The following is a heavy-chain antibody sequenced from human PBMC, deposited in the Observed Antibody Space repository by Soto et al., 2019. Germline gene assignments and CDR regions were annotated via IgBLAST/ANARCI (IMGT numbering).Heavy chain of an antibody. D-gene: IGHD1-26*01. CDR3: AKEGSGFYYYYYGMDV. Sequence: QVQLVESGGGVVQPGRSLRLSCAASGFTFSSYGMHWVRQAPGKGLEWVAVISYDGSNKYYADSVKGRFTISRDNSKNTLYLQMNSLRAEDTAVYYCAKEGSGFYYYYYGMDVW. CDR1: GFTFSSYG. J-gene: IGHJ6*01. CDR2: ISYDGSNK. V-gene: IGHV3-30*18.